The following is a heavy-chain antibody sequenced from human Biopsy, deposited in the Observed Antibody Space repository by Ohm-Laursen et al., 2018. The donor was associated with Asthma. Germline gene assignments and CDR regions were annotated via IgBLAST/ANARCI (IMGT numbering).Heavy chain of an antibody. Sequence: GASVKVSCKASGYTLTSYGMNWVRQAPGQGLEWMGWMNTNTGNPTYAQGSTGRFVFSLDTSVNTAHLQISSLKAEDTAVYFCARMISYYDEMRDPFFDYWGQGTLVTVSS. D-gene: IGHD3-16*01. CDR1: GYTLTSYG. J-gene: IGHJ4*02. CDR3: ARMISYYDEMRDPFFDY. V-gene: IGHV7-4-1*02. CDR2: MNTNTGNP.